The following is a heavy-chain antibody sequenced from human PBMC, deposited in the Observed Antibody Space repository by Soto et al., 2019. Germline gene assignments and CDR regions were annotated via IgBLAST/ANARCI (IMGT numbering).Heavy chain of an antibody. CDR3: ARGGWYASLSSSDC. D-gene: IGHD2-2*01. Sequence: QVQLVESGGGVVQPGRSLRLSCAASGFTLSGNDMHWVRQAPGKGPEWVAVMSYDGSRQYYADSVKGRFTISRDTSKSTLDLQMNSLTTEDTAVYYCARGGWYASLSSSDCWGQGTLVTVSS. CDR1: GFTLSGND. V-gene: IGHV3-30*03. J-gene: IGHJ4*02. CDR2: MSYDGSRQ.